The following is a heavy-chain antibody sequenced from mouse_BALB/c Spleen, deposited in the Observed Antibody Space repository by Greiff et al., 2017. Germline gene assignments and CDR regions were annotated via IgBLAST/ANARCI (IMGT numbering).Heavy chain of an antibody. CDR2: ISSGGGYT. D-gene: IGHD2-3*01. Sequence: EVQLVESGGGLVKPGGSLKLSCAASGFTFSSYAMSWVRQTPGKRLEWVATISSGGGYTYYPGSVKGRFTISRDNATNTLYLQMSSLRSEDTAMYYCAREDDYWYFDVWGAGTPVTVSS. V-gene: IGHV5-9-3*01. CDR3: AREDDYWYFDV. J-gene: IGHJ1*01. CDR1: GFTFSSYA.